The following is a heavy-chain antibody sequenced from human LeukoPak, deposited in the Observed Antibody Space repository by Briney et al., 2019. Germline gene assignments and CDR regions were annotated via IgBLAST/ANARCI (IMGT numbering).Heavy chain of an antibody. J-gene: IGHJ3*02. V-gene: IGHV3-30*04. D-gene: IGHD4-17*01. CDR3: ARARNTVTTGDAFDI. Sequence: PGRSLRLSCAASGFTFSSYAMHWVRQAPGKGLEWVSVISYEGSNKYYADSVKGRFTIFRDSSNNTLFLQMNSLRAEDTAMYYCARARNTVTTGDAFDIWGQGTMVTISS. CDR1: GFTFSSYA. CDR2: ISYEGSNK.